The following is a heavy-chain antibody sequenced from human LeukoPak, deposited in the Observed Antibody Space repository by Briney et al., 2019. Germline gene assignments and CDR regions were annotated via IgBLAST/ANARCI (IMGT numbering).Heavy chain of an antibody. CDR1: RFTFSTYG. Sequence: GGSLRLSCAASRFTFSTYGMHWVRQGPGKGLEWVAVIWYDGSNRYYADSVKGRFTISRDDSKNTVYLQMNSLRDDDTAVYYCAGDRVIAGMPDGLDNWGHGTLVTVSS. CDR3: AGDRVIAGMPDGLDN. J-gene: IGHJ4*01. CDR2: IWYDGSNR. V-gene: IGHV3-33*01. D-gene: IGHD2-2*01.